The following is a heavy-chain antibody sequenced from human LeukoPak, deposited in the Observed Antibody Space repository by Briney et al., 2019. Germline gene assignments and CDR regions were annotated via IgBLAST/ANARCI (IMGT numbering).Heavy chain of an antibody. CDR2: VWYDGSNK. D-gene: IGHD1-26*01. CDR3: AKDGSAYSGSYIDY. CDR1: GFTFSSNA. V-gene: IGHV3-33*06. J-gene: IGHJ4*02. Sequence: GRSLRLSCAASGFTFSSNAIHWVRQAPGKGLEWVAVVWYDGSNKHYVDSVKGRFPISRDNSKNTVYLQMNRLTAEDTAVYYCAKDGSAYSGSYIDYWGQGTLLTVSS.